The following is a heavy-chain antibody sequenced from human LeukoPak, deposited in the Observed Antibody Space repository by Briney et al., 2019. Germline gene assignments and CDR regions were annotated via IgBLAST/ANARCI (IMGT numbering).Heavy chain of an antibody. V-gene: IGHV3-30*18. J-gene: IGHJ4*02. D-gene: IGHD3/OR15-3a*01. CDR2: ISYDGSNK. Sequence: PGRSLRLSCAASGFTFSSYGMHWVRQAPGKGLEWVAVISYDGSNKYYADSVKGRLTISRDNSKNTLYLQMNSLRAEDTAVYYCAKDRTGSQRRGYFDYWGQGTLVTVSS. CDR1: GFTFSSYG. CDR3: AKDRTGSQRRGYFDY.